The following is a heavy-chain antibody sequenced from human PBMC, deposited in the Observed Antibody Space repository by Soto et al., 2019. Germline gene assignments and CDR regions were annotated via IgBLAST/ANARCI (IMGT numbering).Heavy chain of an antibody. Sequence: QVQLQESGPGLVKPSGTLSLTCAVSGGSISSSNWWSWVRQPPGKGLEWIGEIYHSGSTTYNPSLQSRATTAVDKPTTQFSLKLSSVTAADPAVYSWARVSVAGTRFDYWGQGTLVTVSS. D-gene: IGHD6-19*01. J-gene: IGHJ4*02. CDR3: ARVSVAGTRFDY. CDR1: GGSISSSNW. V-gene: IGHV4-4*02. CDR2: IYHSGST.